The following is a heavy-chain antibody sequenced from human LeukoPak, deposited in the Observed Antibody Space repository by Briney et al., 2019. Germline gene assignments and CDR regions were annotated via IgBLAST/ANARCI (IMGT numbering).Heavy chain of an antibody. V-gene: IGHV3-21*01. CDR2: ISSSSSYI. Sequence: GGSLRLSCAASGFTFSSYSMNWVRQAPGKGLEWVSSISSSSSYIYYADSVKGRFTISRDNAKNSLYLQMNSLRAEDTAVYYCARVRPVGGALHYWGQGTLVTVSS. D-gene: IGHD1-26*01. CDR1: GFTFSSYS. CDR3: ARVRPVGGALHY. J-gene: IGHJ4*02.